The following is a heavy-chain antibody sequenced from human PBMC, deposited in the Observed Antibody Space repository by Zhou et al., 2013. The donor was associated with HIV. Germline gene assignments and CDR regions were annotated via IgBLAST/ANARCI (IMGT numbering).Heavy chain of an antibody. J-gene: IGHJ6*03. Sequence: QVQLVQSGAEVKKPGSSVKVSCKASGGTFSSYAISWVRQAPGQGLEWMGRIIPILGIANYAQKFQGRVTITADKSTSTAYMELSSLRSEDTAVYYCARDGGYCSSTSCPDPRALLRYYYYYMDVWGKRDHGHRLL. CDR3: ARDGGYCSSTSCPDPRALLRYYYYYMDV. V-gene: IGHV1-69*04. D-gene: IGHD2-2*01. CDR1: GGTFSSYA. CDR2: IIPILGIA.